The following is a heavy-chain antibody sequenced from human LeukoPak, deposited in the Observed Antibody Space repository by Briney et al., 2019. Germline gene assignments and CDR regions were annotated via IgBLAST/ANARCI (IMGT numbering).Heavy chain of an antibody. CDR1: GGTFSSYA. J-gene: IGHJ6*02. CDR2: IIPIFGTA. D-gene: IGHD3-10*01. CDR3: AREWGVAGTMARGVIDYYYYGMDV. V-gene: IGHV1-69*13. Sequence: SVKVSCKASGGTFSSYAISWVRQAPGQGLEWMGGIIPIFGTANYAQKFQGRVTITADESTSTAYMELSSLRSEDTAVYYCAREWGVAGTMARGVIDYYYYGMDVWGQGTTVTVSS.